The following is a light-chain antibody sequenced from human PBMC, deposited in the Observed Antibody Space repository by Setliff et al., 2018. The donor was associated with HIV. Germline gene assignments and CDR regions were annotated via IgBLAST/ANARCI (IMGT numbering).Light chain of an antibody. CDR1: SSDVGSYNF. CDR2: DVS. V-gene: IGLV2-14*03. J-gene: IGLJ1*01. CDR3: CSYTSSLTYV. Sequence: QSALTQPASVSGSPGQSITISCSGSSSDVGSYNFVSRYQQHPGKAPQVIIYDVSRRPSGVSSRFSGSKSGNTASLTISGLQAEDQADYYCCSYTSSLTYVFGTGTKVTVL.